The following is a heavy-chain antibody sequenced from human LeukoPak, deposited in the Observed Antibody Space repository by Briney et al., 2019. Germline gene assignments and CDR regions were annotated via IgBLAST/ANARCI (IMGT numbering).Heavy chain of an antibody. CDR1: GGSFSNYA. CDR2: IVPILCTT. D-gene: IGHD3-16*01. J-gene: IGHJ6*02. CDR3: ARGPPPYTEGDLFYYYGLDV. V-gene: IGHV1-69*13. Sequence: GASVNVSCKASGGSFSNYAISWVRQAPGQGLEWMGGIVPILCTTNYARKFQGRVTMTAGESTSTAYMELSSLRSDDTAVYYCARGPPPYTEGDLFYYYGLDVWGQGATVTVSS.